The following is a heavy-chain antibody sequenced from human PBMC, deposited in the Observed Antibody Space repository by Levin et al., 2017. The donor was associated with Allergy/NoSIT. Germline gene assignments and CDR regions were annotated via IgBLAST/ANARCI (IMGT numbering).Heavy chain of an antibody. CDR2: INHSGST. D-gene: IGHD2-2*01. CDR3: ARRNGGHTGYCSSTSCYRPHYDYYMDV. J-gene: IGHJ6*03. Sequence: SQTLSLTCAVYGGSFSGSYWSWIRQPPGKGLEWIGEINHSGSTNYNPSLKSRVTISVDTSKNQFFLKLSSVTAADTAVYYCARRNGGHTGYCSSTSCYRPHYDYYMDVWGKGTTVTVSS. V-gene: IGHV4-34*01. CDR1: GGSFSGSY.